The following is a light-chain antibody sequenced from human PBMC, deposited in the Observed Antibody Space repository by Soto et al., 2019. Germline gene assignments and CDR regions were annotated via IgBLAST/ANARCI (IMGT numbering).Light chain of an antibody. CDR1: QSVTSNY. V-gene: IGKV3-20*01. Sequence: EIVLTQSPGTLSLSPGERATLSCRASQSVTSNYLGWYQQRPGQAPSLLIYGASTRAAGIPDRFSGSGSVTDFTLTISSLEPEDFAVYFCQQYGSSPLTFGGGTKVEIK. CDR3: QQYGSSPLT. J-gene: IGKJ4*01. CDR2: GAS.